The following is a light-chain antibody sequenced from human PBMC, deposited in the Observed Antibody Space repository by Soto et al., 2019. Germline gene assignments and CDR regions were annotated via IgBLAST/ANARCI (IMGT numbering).Light chain of an antibody. Sequence: GDSVTITFRASQSISDWLAWYKQKPGKAPKLLIYDISNLEIGVPSRFSGSGSGTEFTLTIRGLKPDDFATYYCQQYSSYWTFGQGTKVDIK. CDR3: QQYSSYWT. V-gene: IGKV1-5*01. J-gene: IGKJ1*01. CDR2: DIS. CDR1: QSISDW.